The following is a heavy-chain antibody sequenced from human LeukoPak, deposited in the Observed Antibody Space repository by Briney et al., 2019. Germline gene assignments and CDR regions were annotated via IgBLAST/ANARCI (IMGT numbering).Heavy chain of an antibody. Sequence: SETLSLTCAVYGGSFSGYYWSWIRQPPGKGLEGIGEINHSGSTNYNPSLKSRVTISVDTSKNQFSLKLSSVTAADTAVYYCARGGGGIAAAGTAYGMDVWGQGTTVTVSS. J-gene: IGHJ6*02. D-gene: IGHD6-13*01. V-gene: IGHV4-34*01. CDR1: GGSFSGYY. CDR2: INHSGST. CDR3: ARGGGGIAAAGTAYGMDV.